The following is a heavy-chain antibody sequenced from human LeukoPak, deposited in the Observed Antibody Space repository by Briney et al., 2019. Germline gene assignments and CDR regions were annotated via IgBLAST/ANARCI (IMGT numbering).Heavy chain of an antibody. D-gene: IGHD3-16*01. Sequence: GGSLRLSCAASGFTFSSYAMHWVRQAPGKGLEWVAVIWYDGSNKYYADSVRGRFTISRDNSKNTLYLQMNSLRAEDTAVYYCARDLLGAYYYGMDVWGQGTTVTVSS. CDR2: IWYDGSNK. V-gene: IGHV3-33*08. CDR1: GFTFSSYA. CDR3: ARDLLGAYYYGMDV. J-gene: IGHJ6*02.